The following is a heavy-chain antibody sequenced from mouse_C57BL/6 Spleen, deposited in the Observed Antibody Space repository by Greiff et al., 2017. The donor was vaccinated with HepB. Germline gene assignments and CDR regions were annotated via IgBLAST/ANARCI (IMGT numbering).Heavy chain of an antibody. Sequence: VQLKESGGDLVKPGGSLKLSCAASGFTFSSYGMSWVRQTPDKRLEWVATISSGGSYTYYPDSVKGRFTISRDNAKNTLYLQMSSLKSEDTAMYYCARENLLLPDYWGQGTTLTVSS. CDR3: ARENLLLPDY. CDR1: GFTFSSYG. V-gene: IGHV5-6*01. CDR2: ISSGGSYT. D-gene: IGHD1-1*01. J-gene: IGHJ2*01.